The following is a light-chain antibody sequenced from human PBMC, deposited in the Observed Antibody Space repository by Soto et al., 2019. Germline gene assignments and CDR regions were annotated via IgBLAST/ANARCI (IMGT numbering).Light chain of an antibody. CDR2: DAS. CDR1: QDISNY. Sequence: DIQMTQSPSSLSASVGDRVTITCQASQDISNYLNWYQQKPGKAPKLLIYDASNLETGVPSRFSGSGSGTDFTFTISSLQPEDIVTYYCQQYDNLTITFGPGTKVDIK. J-gene: IGKJ3*01. V-gene: IGKV1-33*01. CDR3: QQYDNLTIT.